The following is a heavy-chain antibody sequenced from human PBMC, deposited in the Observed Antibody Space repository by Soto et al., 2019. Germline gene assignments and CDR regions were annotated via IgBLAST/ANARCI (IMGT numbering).Heavy chain of an antibody. CDR2: INHSGST. J-gene: IGHJ5*02. CDR1: GGSFSGYY. D-gene: IGHD3-22*01. V-gene: IGHV4-34*01. Sequence: PSETLSLTCAVYGGSFSGYYWTWVPPPPGTGLEWIGEINHSGSTYYNPSLKSRVTISVDTSKNQFSLKLTSVTAADTAVYYCARENSAYSSWWFDPWGQGTLVTVSS. CDR3: ARENSAYSSWWFDP.